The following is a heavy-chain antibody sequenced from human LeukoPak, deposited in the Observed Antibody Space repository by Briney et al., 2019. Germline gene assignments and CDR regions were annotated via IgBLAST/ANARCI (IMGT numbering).Heavy chain of an antibody. CDR3: ARSSRGYSYGPFDY. J-gene: IGHJ4*02. D-gene: IGHD5-18*01. Sequence: PSETLSLTCTVSGGSISRYYWSWIRQPPGKGLEWIGYIYFSGSTNYNLSLKSRLAMSVDTSKNQFSLRLTSETAADTAVYYCARSSRGYSYGPFDYWGQGILVTVSS. CDR2: IYFSGST. CDR1: GGSISRYY. V-gene: IGHV4-59*01.